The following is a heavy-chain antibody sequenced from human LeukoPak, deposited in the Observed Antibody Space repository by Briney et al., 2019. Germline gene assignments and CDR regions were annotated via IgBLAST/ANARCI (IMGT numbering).Heavy chain of an antibody. CDR2: IYYSGST. V-gene: IGHV4-59*01. CDR1: GGYISSYY. CDR3: ARVSHLPAMVFELRYYYMDV. J-gene: IGHJ6*03. D-gene: IGHD5-18*01. Sequence: PSETLSLTCTVSGGYISSYYWSWIRQPPGKGLECIGYIYYSGSTNYNPSLKSRVTISVDTSKNQFSLKLSSVTAADTAVYYCARVSHLPAMVFELRYYYMDVWGKGTTVTISS.